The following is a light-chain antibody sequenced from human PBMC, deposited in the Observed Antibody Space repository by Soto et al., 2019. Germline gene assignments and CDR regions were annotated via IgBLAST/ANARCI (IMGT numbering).Light chain of an antibody. V-gene: IGKV3D-15*01. J-gene: IGKJ5*01. CDR1: QSAGNF. CDR2: YIS. Sequence: EIVMTQSPATLSVSPGETASLSCRASQSAGNFLAWYQQKPGQAPRLLIYYISTRATGIPARFSGSGSGTEFTLTINSLQSEDSAAYYRQQHNQWPITFGQGTRLEIK. CDR3: QQHNQWPIT.